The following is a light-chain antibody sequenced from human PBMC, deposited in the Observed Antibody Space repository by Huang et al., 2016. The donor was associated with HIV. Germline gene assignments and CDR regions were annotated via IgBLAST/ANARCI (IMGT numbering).Light chain of an antibody. J-gene: IGKJ1*01. V-gene: IGKV1-27*01. CDR1: QGIVNF. CDR2: AAS. Sequence: DIQMTQSPSSLSASVGDRVTITCRASQGIVNFLAWYQQKPGRAPQLLISAASTLQSGVPSRFSGSGSGTDFTLTINSLQPEDVATYYCQNYNSAPWTFGQGTKVGIK. CDR3: QNYNSAPWT.